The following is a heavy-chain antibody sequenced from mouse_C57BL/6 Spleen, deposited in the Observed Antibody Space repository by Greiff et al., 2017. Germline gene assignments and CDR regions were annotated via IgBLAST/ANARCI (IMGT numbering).Heavy chain of an antibody. J-gene: IGHJ2*01. CDR3: ERARYGSSQPDY. CDR2: IDPSDSYT. Sequence: QVQLQQPGAELVMPGASVKLSCKASGYTFTSYWMHWVKQRPGQGLEWIGEIDPSDSYTNYNQKFKGKSTLTVDKSSSTAYMQLSSLTSEDSAVYYCERARYGSSQPDYWGQGTPLPVSS. CDR1: GYTFTSYW. V-gene: IGHV1-69*01. D-gene: IGHD1-1*01.